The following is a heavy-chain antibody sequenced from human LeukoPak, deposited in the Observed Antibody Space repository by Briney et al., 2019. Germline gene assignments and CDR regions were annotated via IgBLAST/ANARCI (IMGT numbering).Heavy chain of an antibody. CDR1: GDSISSGDHY. D-gene: IGHD3-22*01. J-gene: IGHJ3*02. Sequence: SETLPLTCTVSGDSISSGDHYWSWIRQPPGKGLEWIGYIYYSGTTYYNPSLKSRVTISVDTSKNQFSLKLSSVTAADTAIYYCARGAYSYDSSGYYSAFDIWGQGTMVTVSS. CDR3: ARGAYSYDSSGYYSAFDI. CDR2: IYYSGTT. V-gene: IGHV4-30-4*08.